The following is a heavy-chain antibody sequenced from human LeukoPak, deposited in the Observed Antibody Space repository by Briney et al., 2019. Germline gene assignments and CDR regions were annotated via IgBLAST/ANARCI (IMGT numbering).Heavy chain of an antibody. Sequence: GGSLRLSCAASGFTFSSYWMSWVRQAPGKGLEWVANIKQDGSEKYYVDSVKGRFTISRDNSKNTLYLQMNGLRAEDTAVYYCARVSRIVVVITSFDYWGQGTLVTVSS. CDR3: ARVSRIVVVITSFDY. D-gene: IGHD3-22*01. CDR1: GFTFSSYW. J-gene: IGHJ4*02. CDR2: IKQDGSEK. V-gene: IGHV3-7*01.